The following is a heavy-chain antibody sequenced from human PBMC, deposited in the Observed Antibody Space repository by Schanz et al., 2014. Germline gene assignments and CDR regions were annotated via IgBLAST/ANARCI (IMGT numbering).Heavy chain of an antibody. Sequence: QVQLVESGGGVVQPGRSLRLSCAASGFTFSGYGMHWVRQTPAKGLEWVAIIWFDGSNKYYADSVKGRFTISRDNSKNTLYLQMNSLRDEDTAMYYCAKRCSSTSCSHGAFDIWGQGTMVTVSS. V-gene: IGHV3-33*08. D-gene: IGHD2-2*01. CDR3: AKRCSSTSCSHGAFDI. J-gene: IGHJ3*02. CDR1: GFTFSGYG. CDR2: IWFDGSNK.